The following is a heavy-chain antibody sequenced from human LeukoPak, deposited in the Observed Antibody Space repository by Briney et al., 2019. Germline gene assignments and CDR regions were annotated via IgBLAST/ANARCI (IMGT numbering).Heavy chain of an antibody. Sequence: GRSLRLSCAASGFTFSSYAMHWVRQAPGKGLEWVAVISYDGSNKYYADSVKGRFTISRDNSKNTLYLQMYSLRAEDTAVYYCARIPRRWELQVAWFDPWGQGTLVTVSS. J-gene: IGHJ5*02. CDR3: ARIPRRWELQVAWFDP. CDR2: ISYDGSNK. CDR1: GFTFSSYA. D-gene: IGHD1-26*01. V-gene: IGHV3-30-3*01.